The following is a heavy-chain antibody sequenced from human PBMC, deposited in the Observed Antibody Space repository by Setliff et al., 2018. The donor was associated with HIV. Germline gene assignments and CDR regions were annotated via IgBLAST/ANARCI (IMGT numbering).Heavy chain of an antibody. D-gene: IGHD6-13*01. CDR2: INAGNGDT. Sequence: EASVKVSCKASGDTFTTYALHWVRQAPGQRLEWMGWINAGNGDTKSSQKFQGRVTITRDTSASTAYMELSSLRSEDTGVYYCAIGSSNWPHRPNNYYFDYWASVKVTVSS. CDR1: GDTFTTYA. V-gene: IGHV1-3*01. J-gene: IGHJ4*02. CDR3: AIGSSNWPHRPNNYYFDY.